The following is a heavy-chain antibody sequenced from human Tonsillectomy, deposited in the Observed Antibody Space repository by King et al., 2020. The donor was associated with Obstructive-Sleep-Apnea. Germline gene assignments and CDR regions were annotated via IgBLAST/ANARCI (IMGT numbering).Heavy chain of an antibody. Sequence: QLVASGGGVVQPGRSLRLSCAASGFTFSSYAMHWVRQAPGKGLEWVAVISYDGSNKYYADSVKGRFTISRDNSKNTLYLQMNSLRAEDTAVYYCARIAVAGLYYFDYWGQGTLVTVSS. CDR1: GFTFSSYA. J-gene: IGHJ4*02. CDR2: ISYDGSNK. D-gene: IGHD6-19*01. CDR3: ARIAVAGLYYFDY. V-gene: IGHV3-30*04.